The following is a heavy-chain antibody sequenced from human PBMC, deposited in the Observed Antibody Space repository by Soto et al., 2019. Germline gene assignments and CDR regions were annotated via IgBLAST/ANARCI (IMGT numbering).Heavy chain of an antibody. CDR2: IYPGDHET. CDR1: GYTFSNFW. D-gene: IGHD6-13*01. V-gene: IGHV5-51*01. J-gene: IGHJ4*02. Sequence: GESLKISCQSSGYTFSNFWIGWVRQLPGKGLEWMGIIYPGDHETRYSPSFHDKVTISADRSINTAYLQWNSLEASDTAFYFCARSPRSSPYFDYWGQGALVTSPQ. CDR3: ARSPRSSPYFDY.